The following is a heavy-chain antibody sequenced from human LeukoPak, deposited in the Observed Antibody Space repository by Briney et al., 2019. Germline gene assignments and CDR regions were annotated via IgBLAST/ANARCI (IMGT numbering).Heavy chain of an antibody. Sequence: GGSLRLSCAASGFTFNTYEMNWVRQAPGKGLEWVSYISSGGSSIYYADSVKGRFTTSRDNEKNSLYLQINTLRAGDTAVYYCARRQFYYYGMDVWGQGTTVTVSS. CDR1: GFTFNTYE. V-gene: IGHV3-48*03. CDR2: ISSGGSSI. J-gene: IGHJ6*02. D-gene: IGHD5-24*01. CDR3: ARRQFYYYGMDV.